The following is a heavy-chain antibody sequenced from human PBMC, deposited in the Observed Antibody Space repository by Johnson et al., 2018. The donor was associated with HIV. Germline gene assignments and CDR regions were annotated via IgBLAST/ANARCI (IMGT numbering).Heavy chain of an antibody. CDR3: ARDPLENDYIWGQGAFDI. CDR2: ISWNSGSI. D-gene: IGHD3-16*01. V-gene: IGHV3-9*01. J-gene: IGHJ3*02. Sequence: VQLVESGGGLVQPGRSLRLSCAASGFTFDDYAMHWVRQAPGKGLEWVSGISWNSGSIGYADSVKGRFTISRDNAKNSLYLQMNSLRAEDTAVFFCARDPLENDYIWGQGAFDIWGQGTMVTVSS. CDR1: GFTFDDYA.